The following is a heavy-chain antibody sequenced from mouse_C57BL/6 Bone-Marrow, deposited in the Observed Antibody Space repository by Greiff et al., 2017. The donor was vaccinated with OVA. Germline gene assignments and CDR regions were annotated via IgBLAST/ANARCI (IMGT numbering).Heavy chain of an antibody. Sequence: QVQLQQSGPGLVQPSQSLSITCTVSGFSLTSYGVHWVRQSPGKGLEWLGVIWSGGSTDYNAAFISRLSISKDNSKSQVFFKMNSLQADDTAIYYCARGSYDYFYYWGQGTTLTVSS. D-gene: IGHD1-1*02. V-gene: IGHV2-2*01. CDR1: GFSLTSYG. CDR2: IWSGGST. CDR3: ARGSYDYFYY. J-gene: IGHJ2*01.